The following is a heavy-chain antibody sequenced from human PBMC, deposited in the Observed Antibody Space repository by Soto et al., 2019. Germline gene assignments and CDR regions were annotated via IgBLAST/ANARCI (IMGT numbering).Heavy chain of an antibody. CDR1: GFGFTFSTSA. J-gene: IGHJ4*02. D-gene: IGHD4-17*01. V-gene: IGHV3-23*01. CDR2: FRESGGTT. CDR3: ARRQSWRLRDSDGVDY. Sequence: GGSLILSCAASGFGFTFSTSAMSWVRQAPGKGLEWVSTFRESGGTTHYANSVKGRFTISRDTSKNMLYLQMNSLRAEDTAVYYCARRQSWRLRDSDGVDYWGQGTLVTVSS.